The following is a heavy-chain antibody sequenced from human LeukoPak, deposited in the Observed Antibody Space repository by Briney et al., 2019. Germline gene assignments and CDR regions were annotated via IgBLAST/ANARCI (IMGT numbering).Heavy chain of an antibody. V-gene: IGHV3-48*01. D-gene: IGHD6-13*01. J-gene: IGHJ4*02. Sequence: SGGPLRLSCAASGFTFSSYSMNWVRQAPGKGLEWVSYISSSSSTIYYADSVKGRFTISRDNAKNSLYLQMNSLRSEDTAVYYCAREGRSSTYWGQGTLVTVSS. CDR2: ISSSSSTI. CDR1: GFTFSSYS. CDR3: AREGRSSTY.